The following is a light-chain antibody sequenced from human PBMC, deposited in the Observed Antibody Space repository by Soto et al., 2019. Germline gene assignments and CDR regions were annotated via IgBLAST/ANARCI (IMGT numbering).Light chain of an antibody. CDR1: QSVSSY. V-gene: IGKV3-11*01. CDR2: DAS. J-gene: IGKJ4*01. CDR3: QQRSNWLT. Sequence: EIVLTQSPATLSLSPGERATLSCRASQSVSSYLAWYQQKPGQAPRLLIYDASNRATGIPARFSRSGSGTDFTLTFSSLEPEDFAVYYCQQRSNWLTFGGGTKVEIK.